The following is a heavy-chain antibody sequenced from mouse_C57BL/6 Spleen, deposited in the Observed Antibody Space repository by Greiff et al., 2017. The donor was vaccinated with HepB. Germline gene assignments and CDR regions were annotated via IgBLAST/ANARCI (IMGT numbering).Heavy chain of an antibody. V-gene: IGHV1-19*01. J-gene: IGHJ3*01. CDR2: INPYNGGT. CDR3: ARKDDYDEGPFAY. D-gene: IGHD2-4*01. Sequence: EVHLVESGPVLVKPGASVKMSCKASGYTFTDYYMNWVKQSHGKSLEWIGVINPYNGGTSYNQKFKGKATLTVDKSSSTAYMELNSLTSEDSAVYYCARKDDYDEGPFAYWGQGTLVTVSA. CDR1: GYTFTDYY.